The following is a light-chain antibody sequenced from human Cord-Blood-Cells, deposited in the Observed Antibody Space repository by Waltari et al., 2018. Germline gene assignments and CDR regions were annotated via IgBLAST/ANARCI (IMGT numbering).Light chain of an antibody. J-gene: IGLJ3*02. V-gene: IGLV2-23*01. CDR2: EGS. Sequence: QSALTQPASVSGSPGQSITISCTRTSSDVGRHNLVSWYQQHPGKAPKLMIYEGSKRPSGVSNRFSGSKSGNTASLTISGLQAEDEADYYCCSYAGSSTWVFGGGTKLTVL. CDR1: SSDVGRHNL. CDR3: CSYAGSSTWV.